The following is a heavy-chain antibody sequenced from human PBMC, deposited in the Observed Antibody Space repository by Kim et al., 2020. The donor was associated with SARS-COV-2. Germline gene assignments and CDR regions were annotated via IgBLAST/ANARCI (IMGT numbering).Heavy chain of an antibody. CDR3: TNVSGTTLAFWDAFV. CDR2: IRSKANSYAT. J-gene: IGHJ3*02. CDR1: GFTFSSSA. D-gene: IGHD1-1*01. V-gene: IGHV3-73*01. Sequence: GGSLRLSCAASGFTFSSSAIHWVRQAPGKGLEWVGRIRSKANSYATAYAASVKGRFTISRDDSKYTLYLQMNSLKTEDTAVYYCTNVSGTTLAFWDAFV.